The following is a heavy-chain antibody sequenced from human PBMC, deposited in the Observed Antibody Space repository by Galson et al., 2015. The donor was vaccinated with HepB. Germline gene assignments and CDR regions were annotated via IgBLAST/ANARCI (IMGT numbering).Heavy chain of an antibody. CDR3: ATGGDCSGGSCHEGH. CDR1: GGTFSSHV. CDR2: TIPIFGRG. D-gene: IGHD2-15*01. J-gene: IGHJ4*02. V-gene: IGHV1-69*06. Sequence: SVKVSCKASGGTFSSHVISWVRQAPGQGLEWMGGTIPIFGRGNYARKFQGRVTISADKSTSTAYMELNNLRSEDTAVYYCATGGDCSGGSCHEGHWGQGTLVTVSS.